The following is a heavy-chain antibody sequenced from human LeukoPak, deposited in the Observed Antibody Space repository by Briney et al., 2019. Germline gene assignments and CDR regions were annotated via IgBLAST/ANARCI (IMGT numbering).Heavy chain of an antibody. Sequence: GGTLRLSCAASGFTFSSYGMSWVRQAPGKGLEWVSAISGSGGSTYYADSVKGRFTISRNNAKNSLYLQMNSLRAEDTAVYYCAGSAYYYYMDVWGKGTTVTVSS. V-gene: IGHV3-23*01. J-gene: IGHJ6*03. D-gene: IGHD2-15*01. CDR1: GFTFSSYG. CDR3: AGSAYYYYMDV. CDR2: ISGSGGST.